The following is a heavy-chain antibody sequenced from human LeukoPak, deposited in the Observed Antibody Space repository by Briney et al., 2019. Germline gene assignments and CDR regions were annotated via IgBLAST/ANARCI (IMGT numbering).Heavy chain of an antibody. CDR1: GFTFGNFG. V-gene: IGHV3-30*02. Sequence: GGSLRLSCAASGFTFGNFGLNWVRQAPGKGLEWVAFIPDNGLRTYYLESVKGLFTISRDDSKNTLYLQMNSLRVEDTAVYYCARDRIGKYSIDYWGQGTLVTVSS. CDR2: IPDNGLRT. J-gene: IGHJ4*02. CDR3: ARDRIGKYSIDY. D-gene: IGHD2-15*01.